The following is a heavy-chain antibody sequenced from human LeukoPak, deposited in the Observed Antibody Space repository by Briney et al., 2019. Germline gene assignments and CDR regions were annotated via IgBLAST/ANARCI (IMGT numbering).Heavy chain of an antibody. CDR1: GYTFTGYY. CDR2: INPNSGGT. V-gene: IGHV1-2*02. Sequence: ASVKVSCKASGYTFTGYYMHWVRQAPGQGLEWMGWINPNSGGTNYAQKFQGRVTMTRDTSISTAYMELSRLRSDDTAVYHCARVQRTGYRSPIDYWGQGTLVTVSS. J-gene: IGHJ4*02. CDR3: ARVQRTGYRSPIDY. D-gene: IGHD3/OR15-3a*01.